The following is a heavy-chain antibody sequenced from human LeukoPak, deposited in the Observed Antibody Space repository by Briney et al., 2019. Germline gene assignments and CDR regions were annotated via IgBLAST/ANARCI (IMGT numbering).Heavy chain of an antibody. CDR1: GYTFTGYY. CDR3: APLLGYCSGGSCPSGGYRFQH. CDR2: VNPHSGGT. D-gene: IGHD2-15*01. Sequence: ASVKVSCKASGYTFTGYYMHWVRQAPGQGLEWMGWVNPHSGGTNYAQKFQGRVTMTRDTSISTAYMELSSLRSDDTAMYYCAPLLGYCSGGSCPSGGYRFQHWGQGTLVTASS. V-gene: IGHV1-2*02. J-gene: IGHJ1*01.